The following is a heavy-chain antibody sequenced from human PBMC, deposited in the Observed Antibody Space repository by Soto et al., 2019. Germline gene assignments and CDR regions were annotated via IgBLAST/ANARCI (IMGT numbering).Heavy chain of an antibody. CDR3: ARLSGYYDILTGYYNWFDP. CDR1: GGSFSGYY. CDR2: INHSGST. Sequence: SETLSLTCAVYGGSFSGYYWSWIRQPPGKGLEWIGEINHSGSTNYNPSLKSRVTISVDTSKNQFSLKLSSVTAADTAVYYCARLSGYYDILTGYYNWFDPWRQGTLVTVSS. D-gene: IGHD3-9*01. V-gene: IGHV4-34*01. J-gene: IGHJ5*02.